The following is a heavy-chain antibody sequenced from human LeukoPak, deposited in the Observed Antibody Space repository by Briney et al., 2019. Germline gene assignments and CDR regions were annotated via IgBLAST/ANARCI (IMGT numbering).Heavy chain of an antibody. CDR3: ARDGNYDFWSGYRDAKNYYYYYYMDV. CDR1: GYTFTSYY. CDR2: INPSGGST. Sequence: ASVKVSCKASGYTFTSYYMHWVRQAPGQGLEWMGIINPSGGSTSYAQKFQGRVTMTRDMSTSTVYMELSSLRSEDTAVYYCARDGNYDFWSGYRDAKNYYYYYYMDVWGKGTTVTISS. J-gene: IGHJ6*03. D-gene: IGHD3-3*01. V-gene: IGHV1-46*01.